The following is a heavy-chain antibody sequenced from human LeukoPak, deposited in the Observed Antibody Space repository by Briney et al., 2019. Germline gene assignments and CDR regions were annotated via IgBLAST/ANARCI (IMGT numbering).Heavy chain of an antibody. CDR2: INHSGST. Sequence: SETLSLTCAVYGGSFSGYYWSWIRQPPGKGLEWIGEINHSGSTNYNPSLKGRVTISVDTSKNQFSLKLSSVTAADTAVYYCARVRRGYSSSWYLGDSWLWFDPWGQGTLVTVSS. J-gene: IGHJ5*02. CDR3: ARVRRGYSSSWYLGDSWLWFDP. V-gene: IGHV4-34*01. CDR1: GGSFSGYY. D-gene: IGHD6-13*01.